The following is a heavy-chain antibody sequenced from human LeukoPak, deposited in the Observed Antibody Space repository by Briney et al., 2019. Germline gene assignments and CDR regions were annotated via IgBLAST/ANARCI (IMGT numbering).Heavy chain of an antibody. J-gene: IGHJ4*02. Sequence: SQTLSLTCTVPGGSISSGDYYWSWIRQPPGKGLEWIGYIYYSGSTYYNPSLKSRVTISVDTSKNQFSLKLSSVTAADTAVYYCASWGSGSYGDYWGQGTLVTVSS. CDR2: IYYSGST. V-gene: IGHV4-30-4*01. CDR1: GGSISSGDYY. D-gene: IGHD3-10*01. CDR3: ASWGSGSYGDY.